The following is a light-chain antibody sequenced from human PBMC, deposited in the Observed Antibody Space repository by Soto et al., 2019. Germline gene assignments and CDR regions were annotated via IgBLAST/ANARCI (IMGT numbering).Light chain of an antibody. Sequence: QSALTQPASVSGSPGQSITISCTGTNSDVGSNYVSWYVSWYQQHPGKVPKLMIYDDDDRPSGVSNRFSGSKSGNTASLTISGLQAEDEADYYCSSYLSCRTVVFGGGTELTVL. CDR2: DDD. J-gene: IGLJ2*01. V-gene: IGLV2-14*03. CDR3: SSYLSCRTVV. CDR1: NSDVGSNYVSWY.